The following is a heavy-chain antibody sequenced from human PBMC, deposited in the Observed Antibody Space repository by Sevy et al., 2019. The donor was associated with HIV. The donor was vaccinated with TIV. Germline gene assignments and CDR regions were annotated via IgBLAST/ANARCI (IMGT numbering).Heavy chain of an antibody. J-gene: IGHJ3*02. CDR2: ISGSGGST. V-gene: IGHV3-23*01. Sequence: QLGGSLRLSCAASGFTFSNYAMSWVRQAPGKGLEWVSTISGSGGSTYYADSVKGRFTISRDNSKSTLYVQMNSLRAEDTAVYYCAKDPYSGSYRPDAFHIWGQGTVVTVSS. D-gene: IGHD1-26*01. CDR1: GFTFSNYA. CDR3: AKDPYSGSYRPDAFHI.